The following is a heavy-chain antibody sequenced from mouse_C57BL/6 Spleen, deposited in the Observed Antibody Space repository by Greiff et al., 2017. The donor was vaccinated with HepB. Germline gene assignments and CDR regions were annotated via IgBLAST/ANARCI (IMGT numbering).Heavy chain of an antibody. CDR2: INPSYGGT. Sequence: QVQLQQPGTELVKPGASVKLSCKASGYTFTSYWMHWVEQKPGQGLEWIGNINPSYGGTNYNEKFKSKATLTVDKSSSTAYMQLSSLTAEDSAVYYCAREEGNWWYFDVWGTGTTVTVSS. CDR1: GYTFTSYW. CDR3: AREEGNWWYFDV. J-gene: IGHJ1*03. D-gene: IGHD2-1*01. V-gene: IGHV1-53*01.